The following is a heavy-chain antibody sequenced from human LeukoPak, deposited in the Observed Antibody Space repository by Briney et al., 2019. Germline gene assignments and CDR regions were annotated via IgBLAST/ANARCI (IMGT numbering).Heavy chain of an antibody. V-gene: IGHV3-30-3*01. Sequence: PGRSLRLSCAASVFTFRSYGIHWVRQAPGKGLECVAAISYDGSKKYYADSVKGRFTISRDNSKNTLYVQMNSLRVEDTAVYYCARDLSGWYTFDYWGQGTLVTVSS. CDR3: ARDLSGWYTFDY. CDR1: VFTFRSYG. D-gene: IGHD6-19*01. CDR2: ISYDGSKK. J-gene: IGHJ4*02.